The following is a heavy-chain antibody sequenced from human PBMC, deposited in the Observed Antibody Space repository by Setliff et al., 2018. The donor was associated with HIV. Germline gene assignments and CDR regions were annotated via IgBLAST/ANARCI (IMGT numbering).Heavy chain of an antibody. CDR3: ARGNSRRLRVHYYYYYMDV. Sequence: GASVKVSCKASGYTFTSYYMHWVRQAPGQGLEWMGIINPSGGSTSYAQKFQGRVTMTRDTSTSTVYMELSSLRSEDTAVYYCARGNSRRLRVHYYYYYMDVWGKGTTVTVSS. CDR2: INPSGGST. J-gene: IGHJ6*03. D-gene: IGHD4-17*01. CDR1: GYTFTSYY. V-gene: IGHV1-46*01.